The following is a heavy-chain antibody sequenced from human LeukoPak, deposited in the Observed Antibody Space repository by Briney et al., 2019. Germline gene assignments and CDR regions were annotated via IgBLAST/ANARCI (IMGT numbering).Heavy chain of an antibody. CDR2: VHRSGSP. J-gene: IGHJ4*02. CDR1: LDSTTSNF. CDR3: AREILGGFNPGAY. D-gene: IGHD1-14*01. V-gene: IGHV4-4*02. Sequence: PSETLSLTCTVSLDSTTSNFWSWVRQPPRKDLEWIGEVHRSGSPNYNPSLQSRVTISIDRSRNQIVLELSSVTAADTAVYYCAREILGGFNPGAYWGQGTLVTVSS.